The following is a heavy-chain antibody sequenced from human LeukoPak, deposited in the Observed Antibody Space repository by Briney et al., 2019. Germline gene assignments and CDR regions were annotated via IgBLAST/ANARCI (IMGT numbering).Heavy chain of an antibody. J-gene: IGHJ3*02. CDR1: GFTFSSYT. Sequence: GGSLRLSCAASGFTFSSYTMNWVRQAPGKGLEWVSSISSSSSYIYYADSVKGRFTISRDNAKNSLYLQMNSLRAEDTAVYYCARDVQVGAKGAFDIWGQGTMVTVSS. D-gene: IGHD1-26*01. CDR3: ARDVQVGAKGAFDI. CDR2: ISSSSSYI. V-gene: IGHV3-21*01.